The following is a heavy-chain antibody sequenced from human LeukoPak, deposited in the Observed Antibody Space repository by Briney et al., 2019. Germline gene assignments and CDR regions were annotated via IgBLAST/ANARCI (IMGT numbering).Heavy chain of an antibody. CDR1: GFTFSDYY. Sequence: GGSLRLSCAASGFTFSDYYMSWIRQAPGKGLEWVSYISSSGSTIYYADSVKGRFTISRDNAKNSLYLQMNSLRAEGTAVYYCARDVKRSPFDYWGQGTLVTVSS. V-gene: IGHV3-11*01. CDR3: ARDVKRSPFDY. CDR2: ISSSGSTI. J-gene: IGHJ4*02.